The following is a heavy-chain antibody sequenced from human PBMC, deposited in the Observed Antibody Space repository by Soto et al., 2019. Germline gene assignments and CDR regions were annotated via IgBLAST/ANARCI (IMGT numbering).Heavy chain of an antibody. CDR3: ARLGYCTNGVCLVGYYYYGMDV. CDR1: EYSFTSYW. J-gene: IGHJ6*02. D-gene: IGHD2-8*01. CDR2: IDPSDSYT. V-gene: IGHV5-10-1*01. Sequence: PGESLKISCKGSEYSFTSYWISWVRQMPGKGLEWMGRIDPSDSYTNYSPSFQGHVTISADKSISTAYLQWSSLKASDTAMYYCARLGYCTNGVCLVGYYYYGMDVWGQGTTVTVSS.